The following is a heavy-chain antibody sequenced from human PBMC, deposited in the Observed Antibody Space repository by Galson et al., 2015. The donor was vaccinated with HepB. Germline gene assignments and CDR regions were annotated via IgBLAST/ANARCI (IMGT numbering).Heavy chain of an antibody. CDR2: INPITGST. V-gene: IGHV1-46*01. J-gene: IGHJ5*02. CDR1: GYTFTNYY. CDR3: VRNIQRHRRWFDP. Sequence: SVKVSCKASGYTFTNYYIHWVRQAPGQGLEWMGSINPITGSTINAQKFQGRLSMTGDTSTSTLYMELSSLRSDDTAVYYCVRNIQRHRRWFDPWGQGTLVTVSS.